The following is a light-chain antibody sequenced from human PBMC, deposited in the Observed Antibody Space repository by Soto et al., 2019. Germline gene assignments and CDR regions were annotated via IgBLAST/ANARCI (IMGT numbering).Light chain of an antibody. CDR1: QSISSW. J-gene: IGKJ5*01. V-gene: IGKV1-5*01. CDR3: QHFKTFPIT. CDR2: DAS. Sequence: DIQMTQSPSALSASVGDRVTITCRASQSISSWLAWYQQKPGKAPELLIYDASSLESGVPSRFSGSGSGTEFTLTISSLQPDDFATYYCQHFKTFPITFGQGTRLEIK.